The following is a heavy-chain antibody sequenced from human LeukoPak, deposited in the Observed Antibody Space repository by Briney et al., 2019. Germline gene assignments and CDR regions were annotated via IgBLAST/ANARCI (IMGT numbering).Heavy chain of an antibody. J-gene: IGHJ5*02. CDR2: IYHSGST. CDR1: GGSISSGGYS. Sequence: SETLSLTCAVSGGSISSGGYSWSWIRQPPGKGLEWIGYIYHSGSTYYNPSLKSRVTISVDRSKNQFSLKLSSVTAADTAVYYCARGGMAAGVSDNWFDPWGQGTLVTVSS. D-gene: IGHD6-25*01. V-gene: IGHV4-30-2*01. CDR3: ARGGMAAGVSDNWFDP.